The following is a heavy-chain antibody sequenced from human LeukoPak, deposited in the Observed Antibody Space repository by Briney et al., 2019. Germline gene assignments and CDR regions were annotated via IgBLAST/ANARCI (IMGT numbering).Heavy chain of an antibody. CDR1: GFTFSSYA. V-gene: IGHV3-30*04. CDR2: ISYDGSNK. J-gene: IGHJ4*02. CDR3: ARDGGRYSSGWYYFDY. Sequence: GGSLRLSCAASGFTFSSYAMHWVRQAPGKGLEWVAVISYDGSNKYYADSVKGRFTISRDNSKNTLYLQMNSLRAEDTAVYYYARDGGRYSSGWYYFDYWGQGTLVTVSS. D-gene: IGHD6-19*01.